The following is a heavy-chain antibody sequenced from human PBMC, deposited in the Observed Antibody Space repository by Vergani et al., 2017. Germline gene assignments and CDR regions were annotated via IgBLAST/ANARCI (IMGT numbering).Heavy chain of an antibody. J-gene: IGHJ4*02. CDR2: ISSSSSYI. V-gene: IGHV3-21*04. CDR3: AREGEGSSSEFDY. D-gene: IGHD6-6*01. Sequence: VQLVESGGGLVKPGGSLRLSCAASGFPFSSYSMNWVRQAPGKGLEWVSSISSSSSYIYYADSVKGRFTISRDNAKNSLYLQMNSLRAEDTALYHCAREGEGSSSEFDYWGQGTLVTVSS. CDR1: GFPFSSYS.